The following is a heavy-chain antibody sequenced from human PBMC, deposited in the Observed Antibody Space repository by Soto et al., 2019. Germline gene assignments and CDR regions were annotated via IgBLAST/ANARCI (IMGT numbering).Heavy chain of an antibody. Sequence: SGGSLRLSCAASGFTFTSYAMNWVRQAPGKGLEWVSTISGNGGLTYYADSVKGRFTIYRDNSKNTLYLQMSSLRAEDSAIYYCARGSKDSYPGSRIFDFWGRGTLVTVSS. D-gene: IGHD3-10*01. J-gene: IGHJ4*02. CDR1: GFTFTSYA. V-gene: IGHV3-23*01. CDR2: ISGNGGLT. CDR3: ARGSKDSYPGSRIFDF.